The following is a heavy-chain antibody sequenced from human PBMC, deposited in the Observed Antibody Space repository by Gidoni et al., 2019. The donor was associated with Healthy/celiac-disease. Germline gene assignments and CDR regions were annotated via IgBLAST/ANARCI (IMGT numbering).Heavy chain of an antibody. CDR1: GFTFSSYA. D-gene: IGHD3-10*01. Sequence: EVQLLESGGGLVQPGGSLRLSCAASGFTFSSYAMSWVRQAPGKGLAWVSAISGSGGSTYYADSVKGRFTISRDNSKNTLYLQMNSLRAEDTAVYYCAKDLGGMRFGEVVYWGQGTLVTVSS. J-gene: IGHJ4*02. CDR3: AKDLGGMRFGEVVY. V-gene: IGHV3-23*01. CDR2: ISGSGGST.